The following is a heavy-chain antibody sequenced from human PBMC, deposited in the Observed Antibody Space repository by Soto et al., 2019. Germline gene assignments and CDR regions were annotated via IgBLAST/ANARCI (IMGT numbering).Heavy chain of an antibody. CDR2: IYYSGST. D-gene: IGHD3-10*01. CDR1: GGSISSGGYY. CDR3: ARHPVDYGSGSENWFDP. J-gene: IGHJ5*02. V-gene: IGHV4-31*03. Sequence: QVQLQESGPGLVKPSQTLSLTCTVSGGSISSGGYYWSWIRQHPGKGLEWIGYIYYSGSTYYNPSLKSRATISVDTSKNQFSLKLSSVTAADTAVYYCARHPVDYGSGSENWFDPWGQGTLVTVSS.